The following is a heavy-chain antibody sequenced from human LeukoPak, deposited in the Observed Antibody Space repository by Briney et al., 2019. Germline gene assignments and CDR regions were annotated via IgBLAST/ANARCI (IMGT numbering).Heavy chain of an antibody. CDR1: GYTFTSYY. CDR2: INPSGGST. V-gene: IGHV1-46*01. CDR3: ARQISGVTITMIDNWFDP. Sequence: GASVKVSCKASGYTFTSYYMHRVRQAPGQGLEWMGIINPSGGSTSYAQKFQGRVTMTRDTSTSTVYMELSSLRSEDTAVYYCARQISGVTITMIDNWFDPWGQGTLVTVSS. D-gene: IGHD3-22*01. J-gene: IGHJ5*02.